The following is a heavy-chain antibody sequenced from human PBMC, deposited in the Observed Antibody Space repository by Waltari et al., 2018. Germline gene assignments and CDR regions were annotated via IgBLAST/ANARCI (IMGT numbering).Heavy chain of an antibody. J-gene: IGHJ4*02. CDR1: GGTFSSYT. D-gene: IGHD3-16*01. CDR3: ARGLHDYVWGSYHPGTFDY. Sequence: QVQLVQSGAEVKKPGSSVKVSCKASGGTFSSYTIIWVRQAPGQGLEWMGRIIPILGIANYAQKVQGRVTITADKSTSTAYMELSSLRSEDTAVYYCARGLHDYVWGSYHPGTFDYWGQGTLVTVSS. V-gene: IGHV1-69*02. CDR2: IIPILGIA.